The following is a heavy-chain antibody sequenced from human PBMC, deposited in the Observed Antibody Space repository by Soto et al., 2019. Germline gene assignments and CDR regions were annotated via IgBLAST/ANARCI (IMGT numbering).Heavy chain of an antibody. CDR2: IFHSGTT. CDR1: GGSISSTFW. V-gene: IGHV4-4*02. J-gene: IGHJ3*02. CDR3: ARVDYRVAFDI. D-gene: IGHD4-4*01. Sequence: KPSETLSLTCAVSGGSISSTFWWSWVRQPPGKGLEWIGEIFHSGTTNKNPSLRSRVTISLDKSRNQFSLNLTSMTAADTAVYYCARVDYRVAFDIWGQGTMVTVSS.